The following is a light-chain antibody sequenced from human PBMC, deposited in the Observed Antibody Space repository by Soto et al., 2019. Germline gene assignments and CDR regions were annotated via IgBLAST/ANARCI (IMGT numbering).Light chain of an antibody. CDR2: EVS. Sequence: QSVLTKPASVYGSPGQSITISCAGTSSDIGGYNYVSWYQQHPGKAPKVMIYEVSNRPSGVSNRFSGSKSGNTASLTISGLQAEDEADYYCSSYTSSSTLYVFGSGTKVTVL. CDR3: SSYTSSSTLYV. V-gene: IGLV2-14*01. J-gene: IGLJ1*01. CDR1: SSDIGGYNY.